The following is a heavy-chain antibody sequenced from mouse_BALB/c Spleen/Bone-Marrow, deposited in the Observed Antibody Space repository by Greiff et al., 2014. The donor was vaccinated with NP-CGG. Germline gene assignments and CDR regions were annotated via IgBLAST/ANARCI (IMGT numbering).Heavy chain of an antibody. J-gene: IGHJ4*01. V-gene: IGHV14-3*02. CDR3: ARERDYDYAYAMDY. CDR1: GFNIKDTY. Sequence: QLQQSGAELVKPGASVKLSCTASGFNIKDTYMHWVKQRPEQGLEWIGRIDPANGNTKYDPKFQGKATITADTSSNTAYLQLSSLTSEDTAVYYCARERDYDYAYAMDYWGQGTSVTVSS. CDR2: IDPANGNT. D-gene: IGHD2-4*01.